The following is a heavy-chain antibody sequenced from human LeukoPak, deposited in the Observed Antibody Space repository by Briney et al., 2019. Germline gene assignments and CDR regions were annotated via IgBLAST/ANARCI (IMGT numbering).Heavy chain of an antibody. D-gene: IGHD3-3*01. V-gene: IGHV3-49*04. CDR3: AKAGYYDFWSGYYTSDDYYYMDV. CDR2: IRSKAYGGTT. CDR1: GFTFGDYA. Sequence: SGGSLRLSCTASGFTFGDYAMSWVRQAPGKGLEWVGFIRSKAYGGTTEYAASVKGRFTISRDNSKNTLYLQMNSLRAEDTAVYYCAKAGYYDFWSGYYTSDDYYYMDVWGKGTTVTVSS. J-gene: IGHJ6*03.